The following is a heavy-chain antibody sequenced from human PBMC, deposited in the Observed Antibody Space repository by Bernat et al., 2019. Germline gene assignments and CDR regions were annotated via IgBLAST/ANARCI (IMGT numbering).Heavy chain of an antibody. V-gene: IGHV4-39*01. CDR1: GGSISSSSYY. CDR3: AAVLEYPYGTIDY. Sequence: QLQLQESGPGLVKPSETLSLTCTVSGGSISSSSYYWGWIRQPPGKGLEWIGSIYYSGSTYYNPSLKSRVTISVDTTKNQFSLKLSSVTAADTAVYYCAAVLEYPYGTIDYWGQGTLVTVSS. J-gene: IGHJ4*02. CDR2: IYYSGST. D-gene: IGHD3-3*02.